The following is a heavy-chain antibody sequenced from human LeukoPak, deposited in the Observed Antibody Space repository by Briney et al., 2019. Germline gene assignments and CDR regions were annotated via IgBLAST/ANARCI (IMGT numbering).Heavy chain of an antibody. D-gene: IGHD2-15*01. Sequence: GGSLRLSCAASGFTFNNYWMSWVRQAPGKGLEWVANINEDGSQKYYVDSVKGRFTISRDNAKNSLYLQMNSLRAEDTAVYYCTRSYCSGGSCYYWPWGRGTLVTVSS. CDR3: TRSYCSGGSCYYWP. CDR2: INEDGSQK. V-gene: IGHV3-7*01. CDR1: GFTFNNYW. J-gene: IGHJ5*02.